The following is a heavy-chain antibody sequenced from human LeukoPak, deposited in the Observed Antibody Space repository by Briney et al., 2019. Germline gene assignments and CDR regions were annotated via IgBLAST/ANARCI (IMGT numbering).Heavy chain of an antibody. CDR3: ARADILTGYWLNAFDI. J-gene: IGHJ3*02. Sequence: SETLSLTCTVSGGSISSYYWSWIRQPPGKGLEWIGYIYYSGSTNYNPSLKSRVTISVDTSKNQFSLKLSSVTAADTAVYYCARADILTGYWLNAFDIRGQGTMVTVSS. V-gene: IGHV4-59*01. CDR2: IYYSGST. CDR1: GGSISSYY. D-gene: IGHD3-9*01.